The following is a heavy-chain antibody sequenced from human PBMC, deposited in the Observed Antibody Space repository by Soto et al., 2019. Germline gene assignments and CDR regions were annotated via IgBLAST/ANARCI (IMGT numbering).Heavy chain of an antibody. J-gene: IGHJ4*02. D-gene: IGHD6-19*01. V-gene: IGHV3-33*01. CDR1: GFTFSSYG. Sequence: GGSLRLSCAASGFTFSSYGMHWVRQAPGKGLEWVAVIWYDGSNKYYADSVKGRFTISRDNSKNTLYLQMNSLRAEDTAVYYCARDRPKQWPTYYFDYWGQGTLVTVSS. CDR3: ARDRPKQWPTYYFDY. CDR2: IWYDGSNK.